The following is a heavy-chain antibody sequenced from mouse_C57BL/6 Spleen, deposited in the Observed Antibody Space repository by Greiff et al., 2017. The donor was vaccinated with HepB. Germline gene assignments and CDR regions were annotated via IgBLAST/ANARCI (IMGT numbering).Heavy chain of an antibody. D-gene: IGHD2-3*01. J-gene: IGHJ4*01. CDR3: ARDKGNGYYLYAMDY. CDR1: GFTFSSYA. CDR2: ISDGGSYT. Sequence: EVQGVESGGGLVKPGGSLKLSCAASGFTFSSYAMSWVRQTPEKRLEWVATISDGGSYTYYPDNVKGRFTISRDNAKNNLYLQMSHLKSEDTAMYYCARDKGNGYYLYAMDYWGQGTSVTVSS. V-gene: IGHV5-4*01.